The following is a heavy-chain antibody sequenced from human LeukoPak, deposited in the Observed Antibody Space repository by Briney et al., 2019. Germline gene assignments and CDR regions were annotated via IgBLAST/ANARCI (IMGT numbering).Heavy chain of an antibody. D-gene: IGHD6-19*01. J-gene: IGHJ6*02. CDR3: ARDRVAVAVIKGPYYYYGMDV. Sequence: ASVKVSCKVSGYTLTELAMHWVRQAPGKGLEWMGGLDPEHDEMIYAQRFQGRVTMTRGTSTSTVYMELSSLRSEDTAVYYCARDRVAVAVIKGPYYYYGMDVWGQGTTVTVSS. CDR2: LDPEHDEM. CDR1: GYTLTELA. V-gene: IGHV1-24*01.